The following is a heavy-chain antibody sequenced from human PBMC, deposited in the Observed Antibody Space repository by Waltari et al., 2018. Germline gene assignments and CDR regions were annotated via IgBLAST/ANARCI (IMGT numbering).Heavy chain of an antibody. CDR2: VRPDNSYT. Sequence: QLVQSGTEVKKPGESLKISCKTSGYSFNNYWIGWVRQMPGKGLEWMGIVRPDNSYTRCSPSVRGQVTISADKSISIAYLQWSSLKASDTAIYYCARHTEDDNGDDWGQGTLVTVSS. D-gene: IGHD1-1*01. J-gene: IGHJ4*02. CDR3: ARHTEDDNGDD. CDR1: GYSFNNYW. V-gene: IGHV5-51*01.